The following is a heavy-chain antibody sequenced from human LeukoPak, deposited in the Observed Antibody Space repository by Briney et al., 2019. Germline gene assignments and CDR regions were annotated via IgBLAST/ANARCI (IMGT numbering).Heavy chain of an antibody. CDR3: ATSPFYGWSGYYQRLNDYYYYYMDV. V-gene: IGHV3-23*01. J-gene: IGHJ6*03. CDR1: GFTFTNFA. Sequence: HGGSLRLSCAASGFTFTNFAMNWVRQAPGKGLEWVSAICGSGGSTYYADSVKGRFTNSRDNSKNTLYLQMNSLRAEDTAVYYCATSPFYGWSGYYQRLNDYYYYYMDVWGKGTTVTVSS. CDR2: ICGSGGST. D-gene: IGHD3-3*01.